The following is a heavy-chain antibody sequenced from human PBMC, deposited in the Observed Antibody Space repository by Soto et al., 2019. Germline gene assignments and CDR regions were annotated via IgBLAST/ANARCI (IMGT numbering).Heavy chain of an antibody. CDR1: GGSILSSSYY. CDR2: IYYSGST. Sequence: SETLSLTCTVSGGSILSSSYYWGWIRQPPGKGLEWIGSIYYSGSTYYNPSLKSRVTISVDTSKNQFSLKLSSVTAADTAVYYCARQYSSGWYSYYYYYGMDVWGQGTTVT. CDR3: ARQYSSGWYSYYYYYGMDV. J-gene: IGHJ6*02. V-gene: IGHV4-39*01. D-gene: IGHD6-19*01.